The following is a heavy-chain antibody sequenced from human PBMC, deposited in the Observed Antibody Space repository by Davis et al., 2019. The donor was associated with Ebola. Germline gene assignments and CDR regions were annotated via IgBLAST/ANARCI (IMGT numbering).Heavy chain of an antibody. CDR2: ISYDGSNK. CDR3: ARTDGYRFGWFDP. CDR1: GFTFSSYA. Sequence: GGSLRLSCAASGFTFSSYAMHWVRQAPGKGLEWVAVISYDGSNKYYADSVKGRLTISRDNSKNTLYLQMNSLRAEDTAVYYCARTDGYRFGWFDPWGQGTLVTVSS. D-gene: IGHD5-24*01. J-gene: IGHJ5*02. V-gene: IGHV3-30-3*01.